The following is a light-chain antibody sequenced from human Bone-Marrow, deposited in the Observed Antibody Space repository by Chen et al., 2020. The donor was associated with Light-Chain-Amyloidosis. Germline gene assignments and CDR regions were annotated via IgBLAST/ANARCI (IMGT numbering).Light chain of an antibody. CDR1: QTISSNY. J-gene: IGKJ4*01. Sequence: EIVLTQSPGTLSLSPGEGANLSCRASQTISSNYLTWYQQKFGQAPRLLIYGSYSTATGIPDRFTGSGSGTDFTLTLNRLEPEDFAMYYCQQYGTSPLTFGGGTKVEIK. CDR2: GSY. V-gene: IGKV3-20*01. CDR3: QQYGTSPLT.